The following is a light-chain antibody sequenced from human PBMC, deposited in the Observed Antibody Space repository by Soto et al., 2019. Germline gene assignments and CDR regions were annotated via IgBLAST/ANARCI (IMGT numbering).Light chain of an antibody. CDR1: FSDVGSYNL. Sequence: QSVLTQPASVSGSPGQSITISCTGTFSDVGSYNLVSWYQQHPDKAPKLMIYEDTKRPSGVSNRFSGSKSGYTASLTISGLQAEDEADYYCCSYAGSSTVVFGGGTKVTVL. J-gene: IGLJ2*01. CDR2: EDT. V-gene: IGLV2-23*01. CDR3: CSYAGSSTVV.